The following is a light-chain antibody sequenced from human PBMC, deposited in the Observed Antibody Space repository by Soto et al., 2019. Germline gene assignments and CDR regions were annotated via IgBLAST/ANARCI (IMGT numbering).Light chain of an antibody. CDR1: QSVSSSY. V-gene: IGKV3D-20*02. CDR2: GAS. Sequence: EIVLTQSPGTLSLSPGERATLSCRASQSVSSSYLAWYQQKPGQAPRLLIYGASSRATGIPDRFSGSGSGTDFTLTISRLEPEDFAVYYCQQRSNWPPTFGQGTKVEFK. J-gene: IGKJ1*01. CDR3: QQRSNWPPT.